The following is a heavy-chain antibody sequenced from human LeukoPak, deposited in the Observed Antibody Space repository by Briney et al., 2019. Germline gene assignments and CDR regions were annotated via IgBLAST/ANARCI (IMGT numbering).Heavy chain of an antibody. J-gene: IGHJ4*02. CDR2: ISSSGPYI. Sequence: GGSLRLSCAASGFTFSYYSMNWVRQAPGKGLEWVAPISSSGPYIYYTDSVKGRCTFSRDTAKHPPYKQMNRPRADEPALYYVGSLCSRVGPFDYWGQGTLVTVSS. V-gene: IGHV3-21*01. D-gene: IGHD1-26*01. CDR1: GFTFSYYS. CDR3: GSLCSRVGPFDY.